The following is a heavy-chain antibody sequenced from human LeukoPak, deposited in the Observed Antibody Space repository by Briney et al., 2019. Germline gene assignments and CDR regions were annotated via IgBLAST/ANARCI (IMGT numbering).Heavy chain of an antibody. CDR3: ARDSGRGYSGYELQVYYFDY. D-gene: IGHD5-12*01. V-gene: IGHV7-4-1*02. J-gene: IGHJ4*02. Sequence: ASVKVSCKASGYTFTSYAMNWVGQAPGQGLEWMGWINTNTGNPTYAQGFTGRFVFSFDTSVSTAYLQISSLKAEDTAVYYCARDSGRGYSGYELQVYYFDYWGQGTLVTVSS. CDR1: GYTFTSYA. CDR2: INTNTGNP.